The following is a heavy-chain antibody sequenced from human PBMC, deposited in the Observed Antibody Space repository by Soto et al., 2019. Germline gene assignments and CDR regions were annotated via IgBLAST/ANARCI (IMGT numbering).Heavy chain of an antibody. Sequence: GGSLRLSCAASGFTFSSYWMHWVRQAPGKGLVWVSRINSDGSSTSYADSVKGRFTISRDNAKNTLYLQMNSLRAEDTAVYYCASNDYGSGSDGFDYWGQGTLVTVSS. V-gene: IGHV3-74*01. D-gene: IGHD3-10*01. CDR1: GFTFSSYW. J-gene: IGHJ4*02. CDR2: INSDGSST. CDR3: ASNDYGSGSDGFDY.